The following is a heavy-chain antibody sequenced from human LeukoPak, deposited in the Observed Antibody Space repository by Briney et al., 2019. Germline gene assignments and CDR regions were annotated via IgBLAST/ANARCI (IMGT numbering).Heavy chain of an antibody. CDR2: IRSKPYGGTA. J-gene: IGHJ4*02. Sequence: GGSLRLSCTASGFSFGDYAMSWVRQAPGKGLEWVGLIRSKPYGGTAEYAASVKGRFTISRDDSKSIVYLQINSLKTEETAIYYCTRGGYYESSGEYYFDFWGQGTLVTVSS. D-gene: IGHD3-22*01. CDR1: GFSFGDYA. V-gene: IGHV3-49*04. CDR3: TRGGYYESSGEYYFDF.